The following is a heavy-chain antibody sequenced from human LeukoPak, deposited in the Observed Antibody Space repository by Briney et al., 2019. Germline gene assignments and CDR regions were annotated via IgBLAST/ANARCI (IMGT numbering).Heavy chain of an antibody. CDR1: GGSLSSSNW. D-gene: IGHD3-22*01. V-gene: IGHV4-4*02. Sequence: SETLSLTCAVSGGSLSSSNWWSWVRQPPGKGLEWIGKIYHSGSTNYIPSLKSRVTISVGKSKNQFSLKLSSVTAADTAVYFCARGPYSYDSSGAFDIWGQGTMVTVSS. J-gene: IGHJ3*02. CDR2: IYHSGST. CDR3: ARGPYSYDSSGAFDI.